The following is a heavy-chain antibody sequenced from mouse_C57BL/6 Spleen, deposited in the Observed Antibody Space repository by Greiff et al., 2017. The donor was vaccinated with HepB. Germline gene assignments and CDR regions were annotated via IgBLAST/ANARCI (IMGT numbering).Heavy chain of an antibody. D-gene: IGHD1-1*01. V-gene: IGHV1-82*01. CDR1: GYAFSSSW. J-gene: IGHJ1*03. Sequence: VQLQQSGPELVKPGASVKISCKASGYAFSSSWMNWVKQRPGKGLEWIGRIYPGDGDTNYNGKFKGKATLTADKSSSTAYMQLSSLTSEDSAVYFCARDTVVANWYFDVWGTGTTVTVSS. CDR3: ARDTVVANWYFDV. CDR2: IYPGDGDT.